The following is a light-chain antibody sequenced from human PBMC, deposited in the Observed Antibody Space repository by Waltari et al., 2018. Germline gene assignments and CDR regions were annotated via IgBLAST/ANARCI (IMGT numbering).Light chain of an antibody. CDR3: QQLNS. CDR2: AAS. J-gene: IGKJ3*01. Sequence: DIQLTQSPSFLSASVEDRVTITCRASQGISSYLAWYQQKPGKAPKLLIYAASTLQSGVPSRFSGSGSGTEFTLTISSLQPEDFATYYCQQLNSFGPGTKVDIK. V-gene: IGKV1-9*01. CDR1: QGISSY.